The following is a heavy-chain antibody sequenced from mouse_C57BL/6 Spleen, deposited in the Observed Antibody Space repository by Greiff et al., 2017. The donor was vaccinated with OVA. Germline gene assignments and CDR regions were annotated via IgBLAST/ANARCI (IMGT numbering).Heavy chain of an antibody. CDR1: GYTFTDYY. Sequence: VQLQQSGPELVKPGASVKISCKASGYTFTDYYMNWVKQSHGKSLEWIGDINPNNGGTSYNQKFKGKATLTVDKSSSTAYMELRSLTSEDSAVYYCARGRSNSYFDYWGQGTTLTVSS. CDR2: INPNNGGT. J-gene: IGHJ2*01. D-gene: IGHD2-5*01. CDR3: ARGRSNSYFDY. V-gene: IGHV1-26*01.